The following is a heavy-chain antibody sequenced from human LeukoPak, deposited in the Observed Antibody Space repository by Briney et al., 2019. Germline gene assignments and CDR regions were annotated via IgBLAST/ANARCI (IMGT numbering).Heavy chain of an antibody. CDR2: ISYDGGNK. CDR1: GFTFSSYA. D-gene: IGHD1-14*01. V-gene: IGHV3-30-3*01. Sequence: QTGRSLRLSCAASGFTFSSYAMHWVRQAPGKGLEWVALISYDGGNKYYADSVKGRFTISRDNSKNTLYLQMNSLRGEDTAVYYCARDPETVKVFDIWGQGTMVTVSS. J-gene: IGHJ3*02. CDR3: ARDPETVKVFDI.